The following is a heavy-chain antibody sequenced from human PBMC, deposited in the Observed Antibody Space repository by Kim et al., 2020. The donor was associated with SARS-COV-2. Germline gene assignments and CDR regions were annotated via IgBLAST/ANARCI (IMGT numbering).Heavy chain of an antibody. CDR3: AREGRWTGLAGTTGGYWFDP. J-gene: IGHJ5*02. D-gene: IGHD6-19*01. Sequence: SETLSLTCAVYGGSFSGYYWSWIRQPPGKGLEWIGEINHSGSTNYNPSLKSRVTISVDTSKNQFSLKLSSVTAADTAVYYCAREGRWTGLAGTTGGYWFDPWGQGTLVTVSS. CDR2: INHSGST. CDR1: GGSFSGYY. V-gene: IGHV4-34*01.